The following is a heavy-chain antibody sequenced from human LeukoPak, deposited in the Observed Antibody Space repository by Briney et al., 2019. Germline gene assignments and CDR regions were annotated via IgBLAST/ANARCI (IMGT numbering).Heavy chain of an antibody. CDR3: ARGPWDYGDYEPPYFDY. V-gene: IGHV4-61*08. J-gene: IGHJ4*02. CDR1: GGSVSNDDYY. Sequence: PSETLSLTCTVSGGSVSNDDYYWTWIRQPPGKGLEWIGYIYYSGSANYNPSLKSRVTISLDTSKNQFSLKLSSVTAADTAVYYCARGPWDYGDYEPPYFDYWGQGTLVTVSS. CDR2: IYYSGSA. D-gene: IGHD4-17*01.